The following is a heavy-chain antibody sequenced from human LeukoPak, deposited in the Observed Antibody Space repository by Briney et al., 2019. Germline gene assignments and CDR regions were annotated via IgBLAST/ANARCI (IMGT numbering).Heavy chain of an antibody. CDR2: MYHSGST. V-gene: IGHV4-38-2*01. D-gene: IGHD6-13*01. CDR1: GYSINSGYY. CDR3: ARRVFPDYFDY. J-gene: IGHJ4*02. Sequence: SETLSLTCAVSGYSINSGYYWGWIRQPPGKGLEWIGSMYHSGSTYYNPSLKSRVTISIDTSKNQFSLKLSSVTAADTAAYYCARRVFPDYFDYWGQGTLVPVSS.